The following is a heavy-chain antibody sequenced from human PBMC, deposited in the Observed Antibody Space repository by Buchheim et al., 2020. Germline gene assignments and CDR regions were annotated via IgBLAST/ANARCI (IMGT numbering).Heavy chain of an antibody. Sequence: QVQLVESGGGVVQPGRSLRLSCAASGFTFSSYAMHWVRQAPGKGLEWVAVISYDVSNKYYAASVKGRFNISRENSKNTLYLQMNSLRAEDTAVYYCARERGGYDYVWWSYRSDYFDYWGQGTL. CDR2: ISYDVSNK. V-gene: IGHV3-30*04. D-gene: IGHD3-16*02. J-gene: IGHJ4*02. CDR3: ARERGGYDYVWWSYRSDYFDY. CDR1: GFTFSSYA.